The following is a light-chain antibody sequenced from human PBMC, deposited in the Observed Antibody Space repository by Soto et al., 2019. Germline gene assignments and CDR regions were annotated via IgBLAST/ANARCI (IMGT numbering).Light chain of an antibody. CDR3: QQLNSYPT. CDR2: GAS. J-gene: IGKJ4*01. Sequence: EIVMTQSPATLSVSPGERATLSCRASQSVSSNLAWYQQKPGQAPRLLIYGASTRATGIPARFSGSGSGTEFTLTISSLQSEDFGTYYCQQLNSYPTFGGGTKVEIK. CDR1: QSVSSN. V-gene: IGKV3-15*01.